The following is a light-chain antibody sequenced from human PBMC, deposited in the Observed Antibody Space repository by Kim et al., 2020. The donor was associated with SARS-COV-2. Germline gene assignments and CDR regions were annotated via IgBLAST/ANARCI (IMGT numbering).Light chain of an antibody. CDR1: QSVCSIC. CDR3: QQYRIRPPYT. V-gene: IGKV3-20*01. Sequence: EIVLTQSPGSLSLSPGERATLSCRASQSVCSICLAWYQQKSGQAPRLLIYSVSTRATGIPDRFSGSGSGTDFTLTISRLEPDDYAMYYCQQYRIRPPYTFGQGTKLEI. CDR2: SVS. J-gene: IGKJ2*01.